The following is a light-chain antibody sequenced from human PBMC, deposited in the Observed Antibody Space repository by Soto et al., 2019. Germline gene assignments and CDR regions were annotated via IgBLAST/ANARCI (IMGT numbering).Light chain of an antibody. V-gene: IGKV3-20*01. Sequence: EIVLTQSPGPLSLSPGERATLSCRASQSVSSSYLARYQQKTGQAPRLLIYCASIRATGIPDRFSGSGSGTDFTLTISRLEPEDFAVYYCQQSGSSQITFGQGTRLEIK. J-gene: IGKJ5*01. CDR3: QQSGSSQIT. CDR1: QSVSSSY. CDR2: CAS.